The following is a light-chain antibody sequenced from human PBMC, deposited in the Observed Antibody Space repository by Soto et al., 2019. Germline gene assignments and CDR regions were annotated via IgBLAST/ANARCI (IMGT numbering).Light chain of an antibody. J-gene: IGKJ3*01. Sequence: DIPMTQSPSSLSASVGDRVIITCRASQTISTYLNWYQQKPGKAPKLLIYATSTLQSGVPSRFSGSGSGTDFTLTISSLQLEDFATYYCQQSYSTPFTFGPGTKVDIK. CDR3: QQSYSTPFT. V-gene: IGKV1-39*01. CDR1: QTISTY. CDR2: ATS.